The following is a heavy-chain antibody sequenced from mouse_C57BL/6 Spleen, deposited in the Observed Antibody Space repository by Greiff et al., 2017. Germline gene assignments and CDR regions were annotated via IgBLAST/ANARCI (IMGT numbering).Heavy chain of an antibody. CDR3: ARRAYYYGSDY. Sequence: EVQLQESGGGLVKPGGSLKLSCAASGFTFSDYGMHRVRQAPEKGLEWVAYISSGSSTIYYADTVKGRFTISRDNAKNTLFLQMTSLRSEDTAMYYCARRAYYYGSDYWGQGTTLTVSS. CDR2: ISSGSSTI. CDR1: GFTFSDYG. D-gene: IGHD1-1*01. J-gene: IGHJ2*01. V-gene: IGHV5-17*01.